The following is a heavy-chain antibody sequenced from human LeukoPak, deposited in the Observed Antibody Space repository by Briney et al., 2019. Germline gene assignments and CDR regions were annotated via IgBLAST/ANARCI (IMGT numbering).Heavy chain of an antibody. Sequence: SETLSLTCSVSGGSVSSSDHYWGWIRQARGKGLEWIGNIYYSGSTYYNPSLMTRVSISVDTSKNQFSLKLSSVTAADTAIYYCAKGAGGFSYYNWFDPWGQGTLVTVSS. D-gene: IGHD5-18*01. J-gene: IGHJ5*02. CDR2: IYYSGST. V-gene: IGHV4-39*07. CDR3: AKGAGGFSYYNWFDP. CDR1: GGSVSSSDHY.